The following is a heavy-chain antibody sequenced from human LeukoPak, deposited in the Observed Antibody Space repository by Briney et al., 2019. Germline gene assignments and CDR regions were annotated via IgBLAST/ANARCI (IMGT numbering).Heavy chain of an antibody. CDR3: ARDLGYYGSRAYFDY. CDR2: IYYSGST. V-gene: IGHV4-61*01. Sequence: SETLSLTCTVSGGSVSSGSYYWSWIRQPPGKGLEWIGYIYYSGSTNYNPSLKSRVTISVDTSKNQFSLKLSSVTAADTAVYYCARDLGYYGSRAYFDYWGQGTLVTVSS. J-gene: IGHJ4*02. CDR1: GGSVSSGSYY. D-gene: IGHD3-10*01.